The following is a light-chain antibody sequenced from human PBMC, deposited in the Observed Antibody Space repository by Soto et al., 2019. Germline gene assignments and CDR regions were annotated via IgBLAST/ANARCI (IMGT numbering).Light chain of an antibody. V-gene: IGKV1-39*01. Sequence: DIEMTQSPSSLSASLGDRVTITCRASQSISSYLNWYQQKPGKAPKLLIYAASSLQSGVPSRLSGSGSGTDFTLTISSPQPEDFATYYCQQSYSNLTFGGGTKVDIK. J-gene: IGKJ4*01. CDR3: QQSYSNLT. CDR2: AAS. CDR1: QSISSY.